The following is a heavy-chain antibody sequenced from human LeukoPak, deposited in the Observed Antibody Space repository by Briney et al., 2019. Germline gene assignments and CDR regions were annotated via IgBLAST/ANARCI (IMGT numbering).Heavy chain of an antibody. CDR3: ARGRPHGNDY. CDR1: GFTFSSYW. D-gene: IGHD4-23*01. Sequence: GGSLRLSCAGSGFTFSSYWMNWVRQAPGKGLVWVSRIASDGSSSTYADSVKGRFSISRDNAKNTLYLQMNSLRVEDTAVYYCARGRPHGNDYWGQGTLVTVSS. CDR2: IASDGSSS. V-gene: IGHV3-74*01. J-gene: IGHJ4*02.